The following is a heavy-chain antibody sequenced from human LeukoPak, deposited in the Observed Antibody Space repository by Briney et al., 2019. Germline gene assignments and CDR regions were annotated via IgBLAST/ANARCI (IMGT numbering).Heavy chain of an antibody. CDR2: IKEDGTYT. CDR3: ASDFDMGITPGDDFDF. J-gene: IGHJ4*02. Sequence: GGSLRLSCAASGFSFSKYWMHWVRQTPGEGLVWVSRIKEDGTYTSYADSVKGRFTISRDNARNTVFLQMNSLRAEDTAVYYCASDFDMGITPGDDFDFWSQGTLVTVSS. D-gene: IGHD3-9*01. V-gene: IGHV3-74*01. CDR1: GFSFSKYW.